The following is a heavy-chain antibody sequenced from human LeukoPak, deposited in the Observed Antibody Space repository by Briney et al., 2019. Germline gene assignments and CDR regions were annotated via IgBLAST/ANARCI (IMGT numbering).Heavy chain of an antibody. V-gene: IGHV1-2*02. CDR1: GYTFTGYY. J-gene: IGHJ4*02. CDR3: ARDQAYGITMVRGVIISQ. D-gene: IGHD3-10*01. Sequence: ASVKVSCKASGYTFTGYYMHWVRQAPGQGLEWMGWINPNSGGTNYAQKFQGRVTMTRDTSISTAYMELSRLRPDDTAVYYCARDQAYGITMVRGVIISQWGQGTLVTVSS. CDR2: INPNSGGT.